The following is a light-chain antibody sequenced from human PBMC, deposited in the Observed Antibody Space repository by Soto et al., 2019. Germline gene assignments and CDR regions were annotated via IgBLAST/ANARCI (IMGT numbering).Light chain of an antibody. CDR2: LNSDGSH. CDR1: SGHSSYA. V-gene: IGLV4-69*01. J-gene: IGLJ2*01. Sequence: QTVVTQSPSASASLGASVKLTCTLSSGHSSYAIAWHQQQPEKGPRYLMKLNSDGSHSKGDGIPDRFSGSSSGAERYLTXSSLQSEDEADYYCQTWGTGVVFGGGTKLTVL. CDR3: QTWGTGVV.